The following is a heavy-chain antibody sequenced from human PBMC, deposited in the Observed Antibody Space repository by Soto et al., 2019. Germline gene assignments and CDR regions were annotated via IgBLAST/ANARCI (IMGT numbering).Heavy chain of an antibody. V-gene: IGHV3-73*01. D-gene: IGHD2-21*01. CDR3: AADWAPPEPPKWSDP. J-gene: IGHJ5*02. CDR2: IRSKANNYAT. CDR1: GFTFSGSA. Sequence: PGGSLRLSCAASGFTFSGSAIHWVRQSSGQGLEWLGRIRSKANNYATEYAASVKCRFIISRDDSKTTVYLQMNSLKTEDTAVYYCAADWAPPEPPKWSDP.